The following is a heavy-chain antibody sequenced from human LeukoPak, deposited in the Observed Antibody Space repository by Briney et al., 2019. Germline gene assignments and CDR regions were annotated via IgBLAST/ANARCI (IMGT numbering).Heavy chain of an antibody. J-gene: IGHJ5*01. V-gene: IGHV3-33*06. CDR1: GFTYSHYG. CDR3: AKDAQRGFDYSNSLES. CDR2: IWSDGTQK. D-gene: IGHD4-11*01. Sequence: GGSLILSCAASGFTYSHYGMHGCRQPPGKGLEEVAVIWSDGTQKYYGDAVKGRFTISRDNSMKTLFLQMNSLRGDDTAVYYCAKDAQRGFDYSNSLESWGQGTLVTVSS.